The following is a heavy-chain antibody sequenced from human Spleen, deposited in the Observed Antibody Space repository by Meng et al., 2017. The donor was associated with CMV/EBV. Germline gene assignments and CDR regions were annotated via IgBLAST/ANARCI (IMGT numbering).Heavy chain of an antibody. CDR3: ARDYSGNYYGAFDI. CDR2: VNPTGGYT. D-gene: IGHD1-26*01. J-gene: IGHJ3*02. Sequence: ASVKVSCKASGYTFTSYYVHWVRQAPGQGLEWMGIVNPTGGYTSYAPKFQGRVIMTRDTSTSTVYMELSSLRSDDTAVYYCARDYSGNYYGAFDIWGQGTMVTRLL. V-gene: IGHV1-46*01. CDR1: GYTFTSYY.